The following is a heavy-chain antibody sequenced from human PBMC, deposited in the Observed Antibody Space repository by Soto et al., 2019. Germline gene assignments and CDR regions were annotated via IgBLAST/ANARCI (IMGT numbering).Heavy chain of an antibody. J-gene: IGHJ4*02. D-gene: IGHD3-9*01. CDR1: GYTFTSYA. CDR3: ARHVYYDVLKKNY. V-gene: IGHV1-3*01. CDR2: INAGNGNT. Sequence: SVKVSCKASGYTFTSYAMHWVRQAPGQRLEWMGWINAGNGNTKYSQKFQGRATITRDTSISTAYLEWSSLKASDTAIYYCARHVYYDVLKKNYWGQGTLVTVS.